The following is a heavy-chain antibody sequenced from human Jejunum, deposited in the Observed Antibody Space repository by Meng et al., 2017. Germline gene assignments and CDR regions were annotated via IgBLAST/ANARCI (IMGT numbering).Heavy chain of an antibody. D-gene: IGHD6-19*01. J-gene: IGHJ4*02. CDR3: ARLAVASINHDYFDF. CDR2: INPDSGGT. CDR1: GYTFTGYY. Sequence: ASVKVSCKTSGYTFTGYYMHWVRQAPGQGLKWMGRINPDSGGTIFGQEFQGRVTMTRDTSINTVYMELSRLRSDDTAVYFCARLAVASINHDYFDFWGQGTLVTVSS. V-gene: IGHV1-2*06.